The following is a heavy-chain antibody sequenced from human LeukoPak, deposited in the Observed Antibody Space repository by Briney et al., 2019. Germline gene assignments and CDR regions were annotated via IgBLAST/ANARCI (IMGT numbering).Heavy chain of an antibody. CDR3: AHQTRYFDY. CDR2: IDWDDDK. Sequence: SGPTLVNPTQTLTLTCTFSGFSLSTSGMCVSWIRQPPGKALEWLALIDWDDDKYYSTSLKTRLTITKDTSKNQVVLTVTNLDPVDTATYYCAHQTRYFDYWGQGTLVTVSS. CDR1: GFSLSTSGMC. V-gene: IGHV2-70*12. J-gene: IGHJ4*02.